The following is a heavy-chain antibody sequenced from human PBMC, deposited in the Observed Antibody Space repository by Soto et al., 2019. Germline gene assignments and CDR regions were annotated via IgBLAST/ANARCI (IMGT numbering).Heavy chain of an antibody. J-gene: IGHJ4*02. CDR3: ARDPRGYGRNDDY. V-gene: IGHV1-69*08. D-gene: IGHD5-12*01. Sequence: QVQLVQSGAEVKKPGSSVKVSCKASGGTFSSYTISWVRQAPGQGLEWMGRIIPILGIANYAQKFQGRVTITADKSTSPAYMALSSLRSEDTAVYYFARDPRGYGRNDDYWGQGTLVTVSS. CDR1: GGTFSSYT. CDR2: IIPILGIA.